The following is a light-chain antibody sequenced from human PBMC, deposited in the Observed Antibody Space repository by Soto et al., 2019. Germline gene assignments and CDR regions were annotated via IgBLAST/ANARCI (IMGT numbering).Light chain of an antibody. V-gene: IGKV1-8*01. CDR2: AAS. CDR3: QQYYSYPFT. Sequence: ALRMTQSPSSFSASTGDRVTITCRASQGISSYLAWYQQKPGKAPKLLIYAASTLQSGVPSRFSGSGSGTDFTLTISCLQSEDFAPYYCQQYYSYPFTFGPGTKVDIK. CDR1: QGISSY. J-gene: IGKJ3*01.